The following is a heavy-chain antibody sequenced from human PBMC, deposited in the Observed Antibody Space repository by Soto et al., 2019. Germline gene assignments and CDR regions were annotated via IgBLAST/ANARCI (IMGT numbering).Heavy chain of an antibody. CDR1: GGSISSSY. CDR3: ASHKDDILAGFYNAFDS. J-gene: IGHJ3*02. D-gene: IGHD3-9*01. CDR2: IYYSRDT. Sequence: SETLSLTCAVSGGSISSSYWSWIRQPPGKGLEWIGYIYYSRDTNYNPSLKSRVTMSVDTSKNQFSLKLSSVTAADTAVYYCASHKDDILAGFYNAFDSWGQGTMVTVAS. V-gene: IGHV4-59*08.